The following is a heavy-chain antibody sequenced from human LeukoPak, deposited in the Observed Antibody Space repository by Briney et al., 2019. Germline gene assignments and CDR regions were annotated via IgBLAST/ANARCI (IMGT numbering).Heavy chain of an antibody. J-gene: IGHJ4*02. D-gene: IGHD6-19*01. CDR3: ARPGYRSRYFDY. CDR1: GYSFTNYW. Sequence: GESLKISCKGSGYSFTNYWIGWVRQMPGKGLEWMGIINPGDSETKYSPSFQGQVTISADKSIITDYLQWSSLKASDTAIYYCARPGYRSRYFDYWGQGTLVTVSS. V-gene: IGHV5-51*01. CDR2: INPGDSET.